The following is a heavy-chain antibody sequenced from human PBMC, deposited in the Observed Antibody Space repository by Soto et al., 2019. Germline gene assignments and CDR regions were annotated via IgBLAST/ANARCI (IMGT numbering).Heavy chain of an antibody. CDR3: ARMATFGTLNWFDP. Sequence: QVQLVQSGAEVREPGASVRVSCKASGYTFGNNDISWVRQGTGQGLEWMGWKNPNSGIGGYAQKFQGRVTMTRDTSSSTAYMELSRLTSDDTAIYYCARMATFGTLNWFDPWGQGTLVTVSS. CDR1: GYTFGNND. V-gene: IGHV1-8*01. CDR2: KNPNSGIG. D-gene: IGHD3-16*01. J-gene: IGHJ5*02.